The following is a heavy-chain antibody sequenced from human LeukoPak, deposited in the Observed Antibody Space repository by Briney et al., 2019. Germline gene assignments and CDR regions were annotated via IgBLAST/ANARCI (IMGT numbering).Heavy chain of an antibody. CDR2: IYHSGRS. CDR1: GDSISNGVKY. D-gene: IGHD2-8*02. V-gene: IGHV4-31*03. Sequence: PSETLSLTCTVSGDSISNGVKYWSWIRQHPGRGLEWFGYIYHSGRSYYNPSLKSRITMSVDTSKNQFSLNLSSVTAADTAVYYCARDQVECTGGTCQSRVGFDFWGQGTLVTVSS. CDR3: ARDQVECTGGTCQSRVGFDF. J-gene: IGHJ4*02.